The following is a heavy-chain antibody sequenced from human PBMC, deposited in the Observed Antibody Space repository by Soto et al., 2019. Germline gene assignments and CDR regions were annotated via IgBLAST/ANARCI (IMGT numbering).Heavy chain of an antibody. J-gene: IGHJ5*02. V-gene: IGHV3-21*04. Sequence: GGSLRLSCVASGFTFTRYSMNWVRQAPGKGLEWVSSISSTTNYIYYGDSMKGRFTISRDNSKNTLYLQMNSLRAEDTAVYYCAKDISSFRSSGFVFDPWGQGTLVTVSS. CDR1: GFTFTRYS. CDR2: ISSTTNYI. D-gene: IGHD6-19*01. CDR3: AKDISSFRSSGFVFDP.